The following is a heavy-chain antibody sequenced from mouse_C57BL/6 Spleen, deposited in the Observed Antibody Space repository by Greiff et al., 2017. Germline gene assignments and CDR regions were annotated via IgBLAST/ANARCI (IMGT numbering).Heavy chain of an antibody. CDR2: INPNNGGT. CDR1: GYTFTDYY. D-gene: IGHD2-4*01. V-gene: IGHV1-26*01. Sequence: EVKLQQSGPELVKPGASVKISCKASGYTFTDYYMNWVKQSHGKSLEWIGDINPNNGGTSYNQKFKGKATLTVDKSSSTAYMELRSLTSEDSAVYYCASRGKLRAWFAYWGQGTLVTVSA. J-gene: IGHJ3*01. CDR3: ASRGKLRAWFAY.